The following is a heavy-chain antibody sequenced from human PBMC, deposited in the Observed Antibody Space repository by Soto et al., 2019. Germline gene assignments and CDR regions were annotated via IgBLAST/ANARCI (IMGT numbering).Heavy chain of an antibody. CDR2: ISGSGGST. V-gene: IGHV3-23*01. Sequence: GGSLRLSCAASGFTFSSYAMSWVRQAPGKGLEWVSAISGSGGSTYYADSVKGRFTISRDNSKNTLYLQMNSLRAEDTAVYYCAKDHGVLRFLEWLQYIAVDYWGQGTLVTVSS. D-gene: IGHD3-3*01. J-gene: IGHJ4*02. CDR1: GFTFSSYA. CDR3: AKDHGVLRFLEWLQYIAVDY.